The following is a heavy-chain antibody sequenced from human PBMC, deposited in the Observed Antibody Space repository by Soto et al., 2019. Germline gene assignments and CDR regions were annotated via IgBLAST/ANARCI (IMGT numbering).Heavy chain of an antibody. D-gene: IGHD2-21*01. CDR3: TRHRFRGVSVGEFDF. CDR2: IYYSGST. CDR1: GGSISSGDYS. J-gene: IGHJ4*02. V-gene: IGHV4-30-4*08. Sequence: SETLSLTCTVSGGSISSGDYSWSWIRQHPGKGLEWIGYIYYSGSTYYNPSLKSRVTISVDTSKNQFSLKLSSVTAADTAVYYCTRHRFRGVSVGEFDFWGRGALVPVSS.